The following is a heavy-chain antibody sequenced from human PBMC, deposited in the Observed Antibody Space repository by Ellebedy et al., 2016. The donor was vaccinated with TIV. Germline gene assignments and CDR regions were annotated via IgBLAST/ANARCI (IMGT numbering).Heavy chain of an antibody. Sequence: AASVKVSCKSSGYTFSSYGISWVRQAPGQGLEWMGWISGHNGNTKSAQSFQDRVTMTTGTSTSTAYMELGSLRSDDTAVYYCARDRSADGSGSGFDPWGQGTLVTVSS. CDR1: GYTFSSYG. CDR3: ARDRSADGSGSGFDP. CDR2: ISGHNGNT. V-gene: IGHV1-18*04. D-gene: IGHD3-10*01. J-gene: IGHJ5*02.